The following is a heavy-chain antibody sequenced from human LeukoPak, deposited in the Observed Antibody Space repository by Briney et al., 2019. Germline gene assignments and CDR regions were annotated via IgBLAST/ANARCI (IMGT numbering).Heavy chain of an antibody. V-gene: IGHV1-8*01. CDR3: ARGSSDCTSASCYNF. Sequence: ASVKVSCKASGYTFTSYDINWVRQATGQGLEWMGWMNPNSGNTGYAQKFQGRVTMTRNTSISTAYMELASLTSDDTAIYYCARGSSDCTSASCYNFWGQGTLVTVSA. CDR1: GYTFTSYD. D-gene: IGHD2-2*02. CDR2: MNPNSGNT. J-gene: IGHJ4*02.